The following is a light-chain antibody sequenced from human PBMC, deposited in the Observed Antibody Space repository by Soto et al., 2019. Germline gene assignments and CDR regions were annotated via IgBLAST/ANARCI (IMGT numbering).Light chain of an antibody. J-gene: IGLJ2*01. V-gene: IGLV2-23*01. CDR1: STNVGSSNF. Sequence: QSALTQSASVSGSPGQSITISCTGTSTNVGSSNFVSWYQQYPGKAPRLVIYDGSKRPSGVSIRFSGSKSGNTASLTISGLQTEDEADYYCCSYAGTNTWVFGGGTKLTVL. CDR3: CSYAGTNTWV. CDR2: DGS.